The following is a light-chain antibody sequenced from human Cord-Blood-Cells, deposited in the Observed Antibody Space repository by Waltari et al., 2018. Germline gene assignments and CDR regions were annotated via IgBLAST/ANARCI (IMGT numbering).Light chain of an antibody. Sequence: QSPLTQPAAVAGSTGESITISRSGTSSDVGSYILVSWYQQHPGKAPKLMIYAGSKRPSGVSNRFSGSKSDNTASLTISGLQAEDEADYYCCSYAGSSTWVFGGGTKLTVL. CDR1: SSDVGSYIL. CDR3: CSYAGSSTWV. CDR2: AGS. V-gene: IGLV2-23*01. J-gene: IGLJ3*02.